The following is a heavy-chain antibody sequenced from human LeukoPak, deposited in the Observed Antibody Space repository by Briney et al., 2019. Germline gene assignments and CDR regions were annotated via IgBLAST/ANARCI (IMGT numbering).Heavy chain of an antibody. J-gene: IGHJ4*02. CDR3: ARTILYYFDY. D-gene: IGHD3-9*01. CDR2: INHSGST. V-gene: IGHV4-34*01. Sequence: GSLRLSCAASGFTFSGSAMHWVRQPPGKGLEWIGEINHSGSTNYNPSLKSRVTISVDTSKNQFSLKLSSVTAADTAVYYCARTILYYFDYWGQGTLVTVSS. CDR1: GFTFSGSA.